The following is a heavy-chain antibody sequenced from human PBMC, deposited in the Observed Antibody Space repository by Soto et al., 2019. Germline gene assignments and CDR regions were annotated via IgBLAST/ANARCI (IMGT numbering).Heavy chain of an antibody. J-gene: IGHJ4*02. CDR2: IIPIFGTA. D-gene: IGHD1-26*01. V-gene: IGHV1-69*12. CDR1: GGTFSSYA. Sequence: QVQLVQSGAEVKKPGSSVKVSCKASGGTFSSYAISWVRQAPGQGLEWMGGIIPIFGTANYAQKFQGRVTITADESTSTAYMELSSLRSEDTAVYYCARARAGTWEPNHDFDYWGQGTLVTVSS. CDR3: ARARAGTWEPNHDFDY.